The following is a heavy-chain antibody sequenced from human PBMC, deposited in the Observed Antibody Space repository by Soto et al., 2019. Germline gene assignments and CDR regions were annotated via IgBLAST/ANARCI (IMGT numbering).Heavy chain of an antibody. CDR3: ARPSKPEVFGVVY. V-gene: IGHV3-30-3*01. Sequence: QVQLVESGGGVVQPGRSLRLSCAASGFTFSSYAMHWVRQPPGKGLEWVAVISYDGSNKYYADSVKGRFTISRDNSKKTLYLQMNSLRGEDTAVYYCARPSKPEVFGVVYWGQGGLVTVSS. J-gene: IGHJ4*02. D-gene: IGHD3-3*01. CDR1: GFTFSSYA. CDR2: ISYDGSNK.